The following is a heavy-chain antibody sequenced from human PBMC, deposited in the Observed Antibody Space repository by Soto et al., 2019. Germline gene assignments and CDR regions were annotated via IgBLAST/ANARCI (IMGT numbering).Heavy chain of an antibody. CDR3: ASLGRHG. CDR1: VFTFSDSW. CDR2: IKQDGSEK. V-gene: IGHV3-7*01. D-gene: IGHD3-16*01. Sequence: GALRLSCAASVFTFSDSWMDWVRQAPGKGPEWVANIKQDGSEKNYVDSVKGRFIISRDNAKNSLYLQMNSLRAEDTAVYYCASLGRHGWGQGTTVTVSS. J-gene: IGHJ6*02.